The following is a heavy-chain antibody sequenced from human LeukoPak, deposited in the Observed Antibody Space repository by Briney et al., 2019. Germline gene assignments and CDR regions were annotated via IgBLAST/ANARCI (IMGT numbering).Heavy chain of an antibody. Sequence: GASVKVSCKASGGTFSSYAISWVRQAPGQGLEWMGGIIPIFGTANYAQKFQGRVTITADESTSTAYMELSSLRSEDTAVYYCAGGVEDYGDFLANFDYWGQGTLVTVSS. CDR1: GGTFSSYA. D-gene: IGHD4-17*01. V-gene: IGHV1-69*13. J-gene: IGHJ4*02. CDR2: IIPIFGTA. CDR3: AGGVEDYGDFLANFDY.